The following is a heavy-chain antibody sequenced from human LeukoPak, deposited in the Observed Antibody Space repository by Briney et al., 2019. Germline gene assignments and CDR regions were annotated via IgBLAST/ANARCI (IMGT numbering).Heavy chain of an antibody. CDR1: GFTFSNFW. D-gene: IGHD1-1*01. CDR3: ARGDDFSGDH. J-gene: IGHJ4*02. CDR2: IHPEGNEK. V-gene: IGHV3-7*04. Sequence: GSLRLSCAVSGFTFSNFWMSWVRQAPGRGLEWVANIHPEGNEKYHVESVKGRFTISRDNTKNLLFLQTNGLRVEDTAVYYCARGDDFSGDHWGQGTLVTVSS.